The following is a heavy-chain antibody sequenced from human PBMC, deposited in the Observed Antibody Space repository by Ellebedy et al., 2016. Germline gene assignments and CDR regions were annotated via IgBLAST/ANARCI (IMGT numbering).Heavy chain of an antibody. V-gene: IGHV3-74*01. J-gene: IGHJ3*02. CDR1: GFMFSDYW. CDR3: ASTRVIVPSSMGAFDM. D-gene: IGHD2/OR15-2a*01. Sequence: GESLKISXAASGFMFSDYWMHWVRQVPGKGLVWVARIDGAGDSPNYLDSVKGRFTISRDNARNTLYLQMENLRAEDTAVYYCASTRVIVPSSMGAFDMWGQGTMVTVSS. CDR2: IDGAGDSP.